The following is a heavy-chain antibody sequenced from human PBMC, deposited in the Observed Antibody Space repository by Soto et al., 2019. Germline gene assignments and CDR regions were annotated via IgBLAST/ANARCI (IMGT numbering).Heavy chain of an antibody. Sequence: SWSGMHWVLQARGKGPEWVPGISYYGSNKYCADSGKGRFTISRDNSNNTLYLQKNSLRAEDTAVYYCAREQQLVYYYYGMDGWGQGPTGTVSS. CDR1: SWSG. J-gene: IGHJ6*02. V-gene: IGHV3-33*01. D-gene: IGHD6-13*01. CDR3: AREQQLVYYYYGMDG. CDR2: ISYYGSNK.